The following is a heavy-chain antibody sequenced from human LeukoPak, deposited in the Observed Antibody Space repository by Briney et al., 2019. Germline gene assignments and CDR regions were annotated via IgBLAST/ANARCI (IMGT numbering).Heavy chain of an antibody. V-gene: IGHV4-30-2*01. D-gene: IGHD3-10*01. CDR3: ARAGIRYFDI. CDR1: GGSISSGGYS. CDR2: IYHSGST. J-gene: IGHJ3*02. Sequence: PSQTLSLTCAVSGGSISSGGYSWSWIRQPPGKGLEWIGYIYHSGSTYYNLSLKSRVTISVDRSKNQFSLKLSSVTAADTAVYYCARAGIRYFDIWGQGTMVTVSS.